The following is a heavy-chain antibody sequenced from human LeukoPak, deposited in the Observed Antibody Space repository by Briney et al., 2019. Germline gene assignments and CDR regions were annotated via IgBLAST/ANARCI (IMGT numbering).Heavy chain of an antibody. V-gene: IGHV3-48*04. CDR3: ARGTMFPYYFDY. CDR1: GFNFSNYA. CDR2: ISSSGSTI. Sequence: GGSLRLSCAVSGFNFSNYAMYWVRQAPGKGLEWVSYISSSGSTIYYADSVKGRFTISRDNAKNSLYLQMNSLRAEDTAVYYCARGTMFPYYFDYWGQGTLVTVSS. J-gene: IGHJ4*02. D-gene: IGHD3-10*02.